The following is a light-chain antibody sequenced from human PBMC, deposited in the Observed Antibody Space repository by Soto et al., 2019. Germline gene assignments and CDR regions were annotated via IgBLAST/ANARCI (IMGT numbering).Light chain of an antibody. Sequence: QSVLTQPPSASAAPGQKVTMSCSGSSSNIGNNFVAWYQQLPGTAPKLLIYDDTKRPYGIPGRFSGSKSGTSATLGITGLQTGDEADYYCGAWDRSLGVVVFGGGTKVTVL. CDR2: DDT. CDR1: SSNIGNNF. V-gene: IGLV1-51*01. J-gene: IGLJ3*02. CDR3: GAWDRSLGVVV.